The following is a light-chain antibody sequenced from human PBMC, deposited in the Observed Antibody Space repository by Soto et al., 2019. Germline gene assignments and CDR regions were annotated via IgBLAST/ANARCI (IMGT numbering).Light chain of an antibody. CDR2: GAF. CDR3: QQRSSCPLT. CDR1: QSVSSN. Sequence: EIVMTQSPVTLSVSPGERVTLSCRASQSVSSNLAWYQQKPGQAPSLLIYGAFTRATGIPARFSGTGSGTEFTLTISSLQSEDFALYYCQQRSSCPLTFGGGTKVDIK. J-gene: IGKJ4*01. V-gene: IGKV3-15*01.